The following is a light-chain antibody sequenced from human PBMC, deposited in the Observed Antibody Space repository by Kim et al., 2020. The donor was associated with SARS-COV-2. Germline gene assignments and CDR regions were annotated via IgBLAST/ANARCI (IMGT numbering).Light chain of an antibody. J-gene: IGKJ5*01. CDR2: DAS. V-gene: IGKV1-16*01. Sequence: ASVGDRVTSTWRASHCIRKYLAWLQQKPGKAPTSLIYDASNSQAGVPSRFSGSGSGTDFPLTICSLQPEDFGTYYCQQYDGYPISFGQGTRLEIK. CDR1: HCIRKY. CDR3: QQYDGYPIS.